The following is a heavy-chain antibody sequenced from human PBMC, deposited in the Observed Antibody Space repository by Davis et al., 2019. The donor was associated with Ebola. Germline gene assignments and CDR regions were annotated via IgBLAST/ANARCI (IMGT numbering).Heavy chain of an antibody. J-gene: IGHJ4*02. Sequence: GESLKISCAASGFTFSNAWMSWVRQAPGKGLECVSYISSSGSSIYYADSVKGRFTISRDNAKNSLYLQMNSLRDEDTAVYYCATLELSVVYWGQGTMVTVSS. CDR1: GFTFSNAW. CDR2: ISSSGSSI. CDR3: ATLELSVVY. V-gene: IGHV3-48*02. D-gene: IGHD1-7*01.